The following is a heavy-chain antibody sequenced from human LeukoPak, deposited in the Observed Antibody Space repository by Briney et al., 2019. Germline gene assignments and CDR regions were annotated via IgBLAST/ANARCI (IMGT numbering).Heavy chain of an antibody. J-gene: IGHJ3*02. CDR3: ARQGSGGRAFDI. CDR2: IYSSGST. Sequence: SETLSLTCIVSGGSISSYYWSWIRKPPGKGLEWIGYIYSSGSTNSNPSLKSRATISVDTSKSQFSLKMTSVTAADTAVYYCARQGSGGRAFDIWGQGTMVTVSS. CDR1: GGSISSYY. V-gene: IGHV4-59*08. D-gene: IGHD1-26*01.